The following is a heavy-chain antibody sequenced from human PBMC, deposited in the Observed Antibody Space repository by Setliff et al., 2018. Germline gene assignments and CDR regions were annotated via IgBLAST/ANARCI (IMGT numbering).Heavy chain of an antibody. CDR3: ARGGYCSGGSCLYGAFDI. CDR2: INHSGST. D-gene: IGHD2-15*01. Sequence: SETLSLTCAVYGGSFSGYYWSWIRQPPGKGLEWIGEINHSGSTNYNPSLKSRVTISVDTSKNQFSLKLSSVTAADTAVYYCARGGYCSGGSCLYGAFDIWGQGTMVTVSS. V-gene: IGHV4-34*01. J-gene: IGHJ3*02. CDR1: GGSFSGYY.